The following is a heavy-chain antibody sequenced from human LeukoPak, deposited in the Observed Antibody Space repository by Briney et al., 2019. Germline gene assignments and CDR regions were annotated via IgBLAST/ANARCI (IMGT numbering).Heavy chain of an antibody. CDR2: MNPNSGNT. D-gene: IGHD3-10*01. J-gene: IGHJ6*03. CDR3: ARGPESRLPWFGELSRYYYMDV. Sequence: ASVKVSCKASGYTFTSYDINWVRQATGQGLEWMGWMNPNSGNTGYAQKFQGRVTMTRNTSISTAYMELSSLRSEDTAVYYCARGPESRLPWFGELSRYYYMDVWGKGTTVTVSS. CDR1: GYTFTSYD. V-gene: IGHV1-8*01.